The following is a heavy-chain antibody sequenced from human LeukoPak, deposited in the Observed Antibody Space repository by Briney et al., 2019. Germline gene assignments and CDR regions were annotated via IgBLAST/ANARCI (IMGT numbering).Heavy chain of an antibody. J-gene: IGHJ4*02. V-gene: IGHV4-59*12. CDR3: AIADYYYDSSGSTLYYFDY. Sequence: SETLSLTCTVSSGSISSYYWSWIRQPPGKGLEWIGYIYYSGSTNYNPSLKSRVTISVDTSKNQFALNLPSVTAADTAVYYCAIADYYYDSSGSTLYYFDYWGQGTLVTVSS. D-gene: IGHD3-22*01. CDR2: IYYSGST. CDR1: SGSISSYY.